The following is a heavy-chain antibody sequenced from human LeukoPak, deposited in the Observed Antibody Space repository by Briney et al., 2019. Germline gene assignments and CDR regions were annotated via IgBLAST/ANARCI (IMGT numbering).Heavy chain of an antibody. D-gene: IGHD1-26*01. CDR2: MNPNSGNT. J-gene: IGHJ4*02. CDR1: GYTFTSYD. CDR3: ARGRFRWELEIHDFDY. V-gene: IGHV1-8*01. Sequence: ASVKVSCKASGYTFTSYDINWVRQAPGQGLEWMGWMNPNSGNTGYAQKFQGRVTMTRDTSISTAYMELSSLRSEDTAVYYCARGRFRWELEIHDFDYWGQGTLVTVSS.